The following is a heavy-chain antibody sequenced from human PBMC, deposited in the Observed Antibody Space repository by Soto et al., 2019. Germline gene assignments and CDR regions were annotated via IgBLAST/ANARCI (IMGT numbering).Heavy chain of an antibody. CDR2: ISSSSSTI. CDR3: ARGPWVGATPLDY. Sequence: GGSLRLSCAASGFTFSSYSMNWVRQAPGKGLEWVSYISSSSSTIYYADSVKGRFTISRDNAKNSLYLQMNSLRAEDTAVYYCARGPWVGATPLDYWGQGTLVTVSS. J-gene: IGHJ4*02. D-gene: IGHD1-26*01. CDR1: GFTFSSYS. V-gene: IGHV3-48*01.